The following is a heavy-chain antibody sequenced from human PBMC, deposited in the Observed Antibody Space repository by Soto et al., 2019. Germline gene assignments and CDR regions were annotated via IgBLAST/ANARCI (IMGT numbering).Heavy chain of an antibody. CDR2: ISYGGTT. CDR1: GGSMNSGGYC. D-gene: IGHD2-15*01. V-gene: IGHV4-31*03. Sequence: QVQLQESGPGLVKPSQTLSLTCTVSGGSMNSGGYCWSWIRQHPGEGLEWSGCISYGGTTSYNPSRKSRVIISVDTSKNQFSLKLTSVTAADTAVYYCSRGILVWGQGTLITVSS. CDR3: SRGILV. J-gene: IGHJ4*02.